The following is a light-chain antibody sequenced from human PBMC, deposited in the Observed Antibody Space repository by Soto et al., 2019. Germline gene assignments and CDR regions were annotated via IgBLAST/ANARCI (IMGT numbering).Light chain of an antibody. CDR3: QQFNSYPRT. J-gene: IGKJ2*01. V-gene: IGKV1-13*02. CDR2: DAS. Sequence: AIQLAQSPSPLSASVGDRVTITCRASQGINSALAWYQQKPGKAPNLLIYDASSLESGVPSRFSGSGSGTDFTLTISSLQPEDFATYYCQQFNSYPRTFGQGTKLEIK. CDR1: QGINSA.